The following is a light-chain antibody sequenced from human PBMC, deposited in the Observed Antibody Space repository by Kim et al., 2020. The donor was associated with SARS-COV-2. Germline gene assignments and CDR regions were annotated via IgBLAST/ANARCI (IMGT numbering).Light chain of an antibody. CDR2: DAS. CDR3: HQYIRSPYS. V-gene: IGKV3-20*01. Sequence: LAPGKRASPSCRGNQRSSSNYLAWYQHRPGQSPRLLIHDASNRATGIPDRFSGSGSGTDFTLTISRLEPEDVAVYYCHQYIRSPYSFGQGTKLEI. CDR1: QRSSSNY. J-gene: IGKJ2*03.